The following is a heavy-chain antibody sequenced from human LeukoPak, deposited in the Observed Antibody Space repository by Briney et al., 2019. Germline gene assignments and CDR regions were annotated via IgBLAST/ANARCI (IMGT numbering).Heavy chain of an antibody. D-gene: IGHD3-10*01. CDR1: GFTFSSYW. Sequence: GGSLRLSCAASGFTFSSYWMSWVRQAPGKGLEWVANIKQDGSEKYYVDSVKGRFTISRDNAKNSLYLQMNSLRAEDTAVYYCARDSAYCYGSGSYSVYYYYYYGMDVWGQGTTVTVSS. J-gene: IGHJ6*02. CDR2: IKQDGSEK. V-gene: IGHV3-7*01. CDR3: ARDSAYCYGSGSYSVYYYYYYGMDV.